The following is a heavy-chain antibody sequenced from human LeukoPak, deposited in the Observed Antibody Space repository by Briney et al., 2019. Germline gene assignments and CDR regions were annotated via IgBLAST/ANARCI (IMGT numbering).Heavy chain of an antibody. V-gene: IGHV1-69*06. CDR1: GGTFSSYA. D-gene: IGHD2-15*01. CDR3: ATSAASDPNCSGGSCYLNWFDP. Sequence: ASVKVSCKASGGTFSSYAISWVRQAPGQGLEWMGGIIPIFGTANYAQKFQGRVTITADKSTSTAYMELNSLRSEDTAVYYCATSAASDPNCSGGSCYLNWFDPWGQGTLVTVSS. CDR2: IIPIFGTA. J-gene: IGHJ5*02.